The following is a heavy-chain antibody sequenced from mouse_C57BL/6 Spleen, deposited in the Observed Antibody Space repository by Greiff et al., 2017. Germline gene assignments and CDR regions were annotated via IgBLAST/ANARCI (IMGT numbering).Heavy chain of an antibody. J-gene: IGHJ2*01. D-gene: IGHD1-1*01. CDR1: GFTFSSYA. CDR3: TRGAYYYGSSHTGFDY. V-gene: IGHV5-9-1*02. CDR2: ISSGGDYI. Sequence: EVMLVESGEGLVKPGGSLKLSCAASGFTFSSYAMSWVRQTPEKRLEWVAYISSGGDYIYYADTVKGRFTISRDNARNTMYLQMSSLKSEDTAMYYCTRGAYYYGSSHTGFDYWGQGTTLTVSS.